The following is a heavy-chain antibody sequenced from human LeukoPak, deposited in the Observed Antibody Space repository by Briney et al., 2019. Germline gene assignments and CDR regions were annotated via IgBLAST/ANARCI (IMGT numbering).Heavy chain of an antibody. V-gene: IGHV4-39*07. CDR3: ARGVAAGVRGFDP. Sequence: SETLSLTCTVSGGSISSSSYYWGWLRQPPGKGLEWIGSIYYSGSTYYNPSLKSRVTISVDTSKNQFSLKLSSVTAADTAVYYCARGVAAGVRGFDPWGQGTLVTVSS. D-gene: IGHD6-13*01. CDR2: IYYSGST. CDR1: GGSISSSSYY. J-gene: IGHJ5*02.